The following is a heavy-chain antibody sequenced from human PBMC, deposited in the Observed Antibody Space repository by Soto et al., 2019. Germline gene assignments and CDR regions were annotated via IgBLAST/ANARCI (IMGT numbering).Heavy chain of an antibody. D-gene: IGHD2-21*01. Sequence: SLRLSGAASGFTFSTFSLHWVRQAAGKGLEWVAVIAYDGRNIYYADSVRGRFTISRDNTKNMLYLQMNSLRAEDTAVFYCARVHVWFNPVASWGQGTLVTVSS. CDR3: ARVHVWFNPVAS. CDR1: GFTFSTFS. J-gene: IGHJ4*02. CDR2: IAYDGRNI. V-gene: IGHV3-30*04.